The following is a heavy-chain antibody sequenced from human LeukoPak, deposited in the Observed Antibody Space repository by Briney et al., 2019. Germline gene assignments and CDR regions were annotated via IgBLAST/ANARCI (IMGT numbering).Heavy chain of an antibody. D-gene: IGHD2-2*01. CDR2: IKSTGDTT. CDR3: VREDAHTYYFDF. J-gene: IGHJ4*02. V-gene: IGHV1-46*01. CDR1: GYTFTSYH. Sequence: ASVQVSCKTSGYTFTSYHMHWVRQAPGQGLEWVAIIKSTGDTTVYAQKFQGRVTVTRDTSTSTVYMDLSSLSSEDTAVYYCVREDAHTYYFDFWGPGTLVTVSS.